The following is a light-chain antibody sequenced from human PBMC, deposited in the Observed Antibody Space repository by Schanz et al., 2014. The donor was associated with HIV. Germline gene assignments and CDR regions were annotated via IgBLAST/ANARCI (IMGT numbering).Light chain of an antibody. V-gene: IGLV1-44*01. Sequence: QSVLTQPPSASGTPGQRVTISCSGSSSNFRSNAVNWYQQLPGTAPGLVIYNTFHRPSGVPDRFSGSQSGTSASLAISGLQSEDESDFFCATWDDSLDGWVFGGGTQLTVL. CDR3: ATWDDSLDGWV. J-gene: IGLJ3*02. CDR2: NTF. CDR1: SSNFRSNA.